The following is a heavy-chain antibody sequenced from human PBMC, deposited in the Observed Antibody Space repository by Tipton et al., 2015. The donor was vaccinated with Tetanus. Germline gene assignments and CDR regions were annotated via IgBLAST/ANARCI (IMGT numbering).Heavy chain of an antibody. J-gene: IGHJ4*02. CDR2: VSASGNT. V-gene: IGHV3-23*01. Sequence: SLRLSCAASGFTLSTYWMSWVRQAPGEGLEWVSGVSASGNTNYADSVDGRFTISRDNAKNAMYLQMNSLRAEDTATYYCAKLKSRGDSSAIEHWGQGTLVTVSS. CDR3: AKLKSRGDSSAIEH. D-gene: IGHD2-21*02. CDR1: GFTLSTYW.